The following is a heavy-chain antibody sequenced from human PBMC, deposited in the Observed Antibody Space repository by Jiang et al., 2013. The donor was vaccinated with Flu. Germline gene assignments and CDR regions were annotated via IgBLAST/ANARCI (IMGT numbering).Heavy chain of an antibody. V-gene: IGHV4-61*01. CDR2: IYYSGST. CDR3: ARALVTSSGYYYLT. Sequence: LLKPSETLSLTCTVSGGSVSSGSYYWSWIRQPPGKGLEWIGYIYYSGSTNYNPSLKSRVTISVDTSKNQFSLKLSSVTAADTAVYYCARALVTSSGYYYLTWGQGTLVTVSS. J-gene: IGHJ1*01. CDR1: GGSVSSGSYY. D-gene: IGHD3-22*01.